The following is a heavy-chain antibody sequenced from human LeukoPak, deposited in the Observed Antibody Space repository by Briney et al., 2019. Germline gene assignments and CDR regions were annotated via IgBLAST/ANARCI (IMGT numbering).Heavy chain of an antibody. D-gene: IGHD3-16*01. Sequence: NPSETLSLTCTVSGGSISSYYWSWIRQPPGKGLEWIGYIYYSGSTNYNPSLKSRVTISVDTSKNQFSLKLSSVTAADTAVYYCARVVRDYVWGSYLDYWGQGTLVIVSS. CDR1: GGSISSYY. CDR3: ARVVRDYVWGSYLDY. CDR2: IYYSGST. J-gene: IGHJ4*02. V-gene: IGHV4-59*01.